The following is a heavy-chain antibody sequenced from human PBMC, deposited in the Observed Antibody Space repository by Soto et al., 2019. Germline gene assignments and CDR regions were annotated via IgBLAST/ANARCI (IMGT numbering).Heavy chain of an antibody. CDR1: GYTFTSYG. CDR3: ARRVGLMVRGVIVNWFDP. CDR2: ISAYNGNT. Sequence: ASVKVSCKASGYTFTSYGISWVRQAPGQGLEWMGWISAYNGNTNYARKLQGRVTMTTDTSTSTAYMELRSLRSDDTAVYYCARRVGLMVRGVIVNWFDPWGQGALVTVSS. D-gene: IGHD3-10*01. V-gene: IGHV1-18*01. J-gene: IGHJ5*02.